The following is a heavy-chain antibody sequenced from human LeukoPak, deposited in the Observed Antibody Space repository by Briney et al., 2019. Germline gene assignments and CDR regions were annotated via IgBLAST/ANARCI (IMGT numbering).Heavy chain of an antibody. CDR3: AKVEYYDSSGYYQRGFDY. CDR2: ISGSGGST. Sequence: GGSLRLSCAASGFTFSSYAMSWVRQAPGKGLEWVSAISGSGGSTYFADSVRGQFTISRDNSTNTLYLQMNSLRAEDTAVYYCAKVEYYDSSGYYQRGFDYWGQGTLVTVSS. D-gene: IGHD3-22*01. V-gene: IGHV3-23*01. J-gene: IGHJ4*02. CDR1: GFTFSSYA.